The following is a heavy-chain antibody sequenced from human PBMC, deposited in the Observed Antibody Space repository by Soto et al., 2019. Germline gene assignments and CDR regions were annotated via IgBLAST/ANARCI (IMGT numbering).Heavy chain of an antibody. J-gene: IGHJ5*02. D-gene: IGHD6-19*01. V-gene: IGHV3-48*02. CDR2: ISSSSSTI. CDR1: GFTFSSYS. CDR3: ARGLIAVAGFNWFDP. Sequence: EVQLVESGGGLVQPGGSLRLSCAASGFTFSSYSMNWVRQAPGKGLEWVSYISSSSSTIYYADSVKGRFTISRDNAKNSLYLQMNSLRDEDTAVYYCARGLIAVAGFNWFDPWGQGTLVTVSS.